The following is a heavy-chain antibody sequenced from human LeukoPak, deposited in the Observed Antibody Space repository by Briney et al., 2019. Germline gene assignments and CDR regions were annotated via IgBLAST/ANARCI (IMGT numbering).Heavy chain of an antibody. Sequence: SETLSLTCTVSGGSISSSNYYWGWIRQPPGKGQEWIGTIHYSGTTYYNTPLESRVTISVDPSKNQFSLKLTSVTAADTSFYYCARHLCSGGSCYSDGWFDPWGQGTLVTVSS. CDR1: GGSISSSNYY. D-gene: IGHD2-15*01. V-gene: IGHV4-39*01. CDR3: ARHLCSGGSCYSDGWFDP. CDR2: IHYSGTT. J-gene: IGHJ5*02.